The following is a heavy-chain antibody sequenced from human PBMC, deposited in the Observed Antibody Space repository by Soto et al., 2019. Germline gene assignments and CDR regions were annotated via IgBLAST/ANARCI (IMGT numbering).Heavy chain of an antibody. CDR3: AIAVASDYYYYGMDV. D-gene: IGHD5-12*01. V-gene: IGHV1-69*13. CDR2: IIPIFGTA. J-gene: IGHJ6*02. CDR1: GGTFSSYA. Sequence: SVKVSCKASGGTFSSYAISWVRQAPGQGLEWMGGIIPIFGTANYAQKFQGRVTITADESTSTAYMELSSLRSEDAAVYYCAIAVASDYYYYGMDVWGQGTTVTVSS.